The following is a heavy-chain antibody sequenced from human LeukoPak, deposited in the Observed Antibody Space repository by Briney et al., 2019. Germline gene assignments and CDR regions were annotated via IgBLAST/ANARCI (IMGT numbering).Heavy chain of an antibody. J-gene: IGHJ5*02. V-gene: IGHV4-34*01. Sequence: SETLSLTCAVYGGSFSGYYWSWIRQPPGKGLEWIGEINHSGSTNYNPSLKSRVTISVDTSKNQFSLKLSSVTAADTAVYYCARGKLRYYYDSSGYYWFDPWGQGTLVTVSS. D-gene: IGHD3-22*01. CDR1: GGSFSGYY. CDR2: INHSGST. CDR3: ARGKLRYYYDSSGYYWFDP.